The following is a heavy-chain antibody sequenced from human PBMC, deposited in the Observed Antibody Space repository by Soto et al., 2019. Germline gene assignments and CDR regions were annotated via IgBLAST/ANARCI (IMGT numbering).Heavy chain of an antibody. CDR3: TKGGSELAAGEGDY. D-gene: IGHD6-19*01. CDR2: ISGSGGST. J-gene: IGHJ4*02. V-gene: IGHV3-23*01. Sequence: GGSLGLGCAASGLTVSSYAMSWVRQAPGKGLEWVSAISGSGGSTYYADSVKGRFTISRDNSKNTLYLQMNSLRAEDTAVYYCTKGGSELAAGEGDYWGQGTLVTVSS. CDR1: GLTVSSYA.